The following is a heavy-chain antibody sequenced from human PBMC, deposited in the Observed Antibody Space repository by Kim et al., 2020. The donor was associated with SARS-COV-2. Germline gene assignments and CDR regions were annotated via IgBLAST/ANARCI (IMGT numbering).Heavy chain of an antibody. CDR3: ARENDILTQGFDY. CDR2: IYYSGST. Sequence: SETLSLTCTVSGGSISSSSYYWGWIRQPPGKGLEWIGSIYYSGSTYYNPSLKSRVTISVDTSKNQFSLKLSSVTAADTAVYYCARENDILTQGFDYWGQGTLVTVSS. D-gene: IGHD3-9*01. V-gene: IGHV4-39*07. J-gene: IGHJ4*02. CDR1: GGSISSSSYY.